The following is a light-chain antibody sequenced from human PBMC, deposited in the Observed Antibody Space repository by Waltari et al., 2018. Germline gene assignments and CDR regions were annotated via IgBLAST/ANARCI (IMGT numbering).Light chain of an antibody. Sequence: QSALTQPASVSGSPGQSITISCGGSSKDVGGYNFVSWYQQHPGKAPKVIIYDVNNRPSGISSRFSGSKSDNTASLTISDLQTEDEADYYCGSYVNTRVLFVFGSGTKVTVL. CDR3: GSYVNTRVLFV. J-gene: IGLJ1*01. CDR1: SKDVGGYNF. CDR2: DVN. V-gene: IGLV2-14*03.